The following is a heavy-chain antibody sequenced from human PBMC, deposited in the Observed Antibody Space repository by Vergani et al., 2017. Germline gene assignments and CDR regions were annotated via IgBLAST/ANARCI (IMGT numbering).Heavy chain of an antibody. D-gene: IGHD5-18*01. CDR3: ARGGTWIQLGGSLDY. CDR1: GFTFSSYW. Sequence: EVQLVESGGGLVKPGGSLRLSCAASGFTFSSYWMHWVRQAPGKGLVWVSRINSDGSSTSYADSVKGRFTISRDNAKNTLYLQMNSLRAEDTAVYYCARGGTWIQLGGSLDYWGQGTLVTVSS. V-gene: IGHV3-74*02. CDR2: INSDGSST. J-gene: IGHJ4*02.